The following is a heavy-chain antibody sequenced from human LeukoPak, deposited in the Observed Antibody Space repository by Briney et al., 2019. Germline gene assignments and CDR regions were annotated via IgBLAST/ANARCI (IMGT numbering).Heavy chain of an antibody. CDR2: IYYSGST. CDR1: GGSISSSSYC. D-gene: IGHD6-19*01. V-gene: IGHV4-39*07. Sequence: PSETLSLTCTVSGGSISSSSYCWGWIRQPPGKGLEWIGSIYYSGSTYYNPSLKSRVTISVDTSKNQFSLKLSSVTAADTAVYYCASTRVNSSGWYFPGWWFDPWGQGTLVTVSS. CDR3: ASTRVNSSGWYFPGWWFDP. J-gene: IGHJ5*02.